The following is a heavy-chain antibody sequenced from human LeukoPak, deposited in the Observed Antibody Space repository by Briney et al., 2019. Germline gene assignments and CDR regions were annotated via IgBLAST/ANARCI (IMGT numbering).Heavy chain of an antibody. CDR2: INPSGGST. CDR3: ARARRMVRGVISGAAFDP. V-gene: IGHV1-46*01. CDR1: GYTFTSYY. D-gene: IGHD3-10*01. Sequence: ASVKVSCKASGYTFTSYYMHWVRQAPGHGLEWMGIINPSGGSTSYAQKFQGRVTMTRDMSTSTVYMELSSLRSEDTAVYYCARARRMVRGVISGAAFDPWGQGTLVTVSS. J-gene: IGHJ5*02.